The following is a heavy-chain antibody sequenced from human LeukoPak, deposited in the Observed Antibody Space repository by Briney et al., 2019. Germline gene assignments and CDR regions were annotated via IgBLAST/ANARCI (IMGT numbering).Heavy chain of an antibody. CDR1: GFTFSSYG. CDR3: AKEGYCSGGSCYTHYYYYYYMDV. Sequence: PGGSLRLSCAASGFTFSSYGMRWVRQAPGKGLEWVAVIWYDGSNKYYADSVKGRFTISRDNSKNTLYLQMNSLRAEDTAVYYCAKEGYCSGGSCYTHYYYYYYMDVWGKGTTVTVSS. D-gene: IGHD2-15*01. CDR2: IWYDGSNK. J-gene: IGHJ6*03. V-gene: IGHV3-33*06.